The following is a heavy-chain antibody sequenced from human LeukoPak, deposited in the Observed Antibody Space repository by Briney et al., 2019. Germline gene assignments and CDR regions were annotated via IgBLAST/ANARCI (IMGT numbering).Heavy chain of an antibody. D-gene: IGHD4-23*01. J-gene: IGHJ4*02. V-gene: IGHV3-74*01. CDR3: ARSAYPGNSVIED. CDR1: GITFSSYC. CDR2: INSDGRST. Sequence: GGSLRLSCAGSGITFSSYCMHWVRQAPAKGLVWVSRINSDGRSTNYADSVKGRFTISRDNAKNTLYLQMNSLRAEDTAVYYCARSAYPGNSVIEDWGRGTLVTVSS.